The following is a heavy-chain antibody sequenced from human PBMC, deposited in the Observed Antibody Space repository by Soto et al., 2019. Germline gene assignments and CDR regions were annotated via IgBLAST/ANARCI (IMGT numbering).Heavy chain of an antibody. CDR3: ARGGGYDSFDF. Sequence: SETLSLTCNVSGGSISSGGYYWNWIRQVPGRGLEWIGYISYSASSFYNPSLESRVSVSIDTSGNQFSLKLSSMTAADTAVYFCARGGGYDSFDFWGQGSQVTVSS. J-gene: IGHJ4*02. V-gene: IGHV4-31*03. D-gene: IGHD2-15*01. CDR1: GGSISSGGYY. CDR2: ISYSASS.